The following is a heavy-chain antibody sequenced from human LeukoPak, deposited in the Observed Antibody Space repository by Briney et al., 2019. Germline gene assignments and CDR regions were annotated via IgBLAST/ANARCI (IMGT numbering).Heavy chain of an antibody. J-gene: IGHJ5*02. CDR3: AKYVSTGWFDP. V-gene: IGHV4-59*08. CDR1: GDSISRYY. Sequence: SETLSLTCTVSGDSISRYYWSWIRQPPGKGLEWIGYIYGSGSTNYNPSLKSRVTISVDTSKNQFSLKLSSVTAADTAVYYCAKYVSTGWFDPWGQGTLVTVSS. CDR2: IYGSGST. D-gene: IGHD5/OR15-5a*01.